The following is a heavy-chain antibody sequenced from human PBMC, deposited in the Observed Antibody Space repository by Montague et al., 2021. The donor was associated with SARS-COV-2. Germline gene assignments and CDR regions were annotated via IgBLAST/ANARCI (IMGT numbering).Heavy chain of an antibody. V-gene: IGHV3-30-3*01. CDR3: ARDQQLAVDY. J-gene: IGHJ4*02. CDR2: ISYDGSNK. Sequence: SRRLSFSASGFTFSSYAMHWVRQAPGKGLEWVAVISYDGSNKYYADSAKGRFTISRDNSKNTLYLQMNSLRAEDTAVYYCARDQQLAVDYWGQGTLVTVSS. D-gene: IGHD6-13*01. CDR1: GFTFSSYA.